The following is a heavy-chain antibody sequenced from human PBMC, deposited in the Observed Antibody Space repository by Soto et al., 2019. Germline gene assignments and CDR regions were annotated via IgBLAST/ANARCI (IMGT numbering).Heavy chain of an antibody. CDR3: ARDLIYGRDV. V-gene: IGHV4-31*01. Sequence: QVQLQESGPGLVKPSQTLALTCTVSGGSISSGGYYWSWIRQHPGKGLEWIGYIYYSGSTYYNPFIKILGTISVDTSKNQFSLKLRSVSAADTAVYYCARDLIYGRDVWFQGTTVTVSS. CDR2: IYYSGST. CDR1: GGSISSGGYY. D-gene: IGHD2-21*01. J-gene: IGHJ6*02.